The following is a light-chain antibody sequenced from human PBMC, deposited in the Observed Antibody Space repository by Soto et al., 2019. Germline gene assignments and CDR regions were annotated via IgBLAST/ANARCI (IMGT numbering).Light chain of an antibody. CDR2: MAS. CDR3: MQALRTPFT. Sequence: DIVMTQSPFSLPVTPGEPASISCRSSQSLLNCKGYYYLDWYLQKSGQSPQLLFYMASTRASGVPDRFSGSGSGTDFTLKISRVEAEDVGVYYCMQALRTPFTFGQGTRLEIK. J-gene: IGKJ5*01. CDR1: QSLLNCKGYYY. V-gene: IGKV2-28*01.